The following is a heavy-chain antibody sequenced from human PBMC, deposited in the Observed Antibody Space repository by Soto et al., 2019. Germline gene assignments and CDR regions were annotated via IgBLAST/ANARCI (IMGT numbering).Heavy chain of an antibody. CDR1: GYRFTTYG. CDR3: ARKDIAGNSVDF. D-gene: IGHD6-13*01. V-gene: IGHV5-51*01. Sequence: GESLKISCKASGYRFTTYGIGRVRQMPGKGLEWVGIIYPGDSDTRYSPSFQGQVTISADKSISTAYLQWSSLKASDSATFYCARKDIAGNSVDFWGQGTLVTVSS. CDR2: IYPGDSDT. J-gene: IGHJ4*02.